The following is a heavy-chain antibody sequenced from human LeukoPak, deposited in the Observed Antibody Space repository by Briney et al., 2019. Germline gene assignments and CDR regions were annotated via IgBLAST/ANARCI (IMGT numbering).Heavy chain of an antibody. CDR3: ARESMVRGVIITYYFDY. Sequence: PGGSLRLSCAASGFTFSSYSMNGVRQAPGKGLEWVSSISSSSSYIYYADSVKGRFTISRDNAKNSLYLQMNSLRAEDTAVYYCARESMVRGVIITYYFDYWGQGTLVTVSS. V-gene: IGHV3-21*01. CDR1: GFTFSSYS. CDR2: ISSSSSYI. D-gene: IGHD3-10*01. J-gene: IGHJ4*02.